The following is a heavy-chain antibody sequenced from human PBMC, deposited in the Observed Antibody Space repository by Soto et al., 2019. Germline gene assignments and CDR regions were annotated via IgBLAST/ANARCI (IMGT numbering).Heavy chain of an antibody. V-gene: IGHV4-30-4*01. D-gene: IGHD4-17*01. CDR1: GGSISSGDYY. CDR2: IYYSGST. Sequence: SETLSLTCTVSGGSISSGDYYWSWIRQPPGKGLEWIGYIYYSGSTYYNPSLKSRVTVSVDTSKNQFSLKLSSVTAADTAVYYCASAAVTTNGMDVWGQGTTVTVSS. J-gene: IGHJ6*02. CDR3: ASAAVTTNGMDV.